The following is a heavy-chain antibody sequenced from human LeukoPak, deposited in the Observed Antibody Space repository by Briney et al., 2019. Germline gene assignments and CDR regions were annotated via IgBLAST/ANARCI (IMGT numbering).Heavy chain of an antibody. J-gene: IGHJ4*02. CDR2: ISWNSGSI. Sequence: PGGSLRLSCAASGFTFDDYTMHWLRQAPGKGLEWVSGISWNSGSIGYADSVKGRFTISRDNAKNSLYLQMNSLRAEDTALYYCAKDYTAMVRGPDYWGQGTLVTVSS. D-gene: IGHD5-18*01. V-gene: IGHV3-9*01. CDR3: AKDYTAMVRGPDY. CDR1: GFTFDDYT.